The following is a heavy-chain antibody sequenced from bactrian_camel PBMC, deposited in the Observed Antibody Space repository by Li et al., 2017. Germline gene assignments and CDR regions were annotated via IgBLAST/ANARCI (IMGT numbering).Heavy chain of an antibody. CDR1: RGFSDADAE. D-gene: IGHD5*01. Sequence: DVQLVESGGGSVQIGGSLTLTCVASRGFSDADAEWGWLRQPPGQEREGVASVYSPSGLKTYAASVKGRFTISRDSATNTLTLQMNSLKPEDTAMYYCAAAAGYGLTTPLAPSRYRYWGQGTQVTVS. CDR3: AAAAGYGLTTPLAPSRYRY. CDR2: VYSPSGLK. J-gene: IGHJ4*01. V-gene: IGHV3S66*01.